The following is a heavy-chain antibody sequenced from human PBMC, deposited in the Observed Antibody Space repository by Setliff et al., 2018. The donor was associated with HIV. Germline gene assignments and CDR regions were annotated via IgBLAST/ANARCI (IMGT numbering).Heavy chain of an antibody. CDR2: IYYSGST. CDR3: ARESPSSSWFYFDF. Sequence: PSETLSLTCTVSCDSVSSRSYYWSWIRQPPGKGLEWIGYIYYSGSTNYNPSLKSRVTISVDTSKNQFSLKLGSVTAADTAVYYCARESPSSSWFYFDFWGQGTLVTVSS. CDR1: CDSVSSRSYY. V-gene: IGHV4-61*01. D-gene: IGHD6-13*01. J-gene: IGHJ4*02.